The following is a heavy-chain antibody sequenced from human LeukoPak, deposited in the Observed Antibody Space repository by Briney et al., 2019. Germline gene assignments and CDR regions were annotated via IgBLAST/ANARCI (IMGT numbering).Heavy chain of an antibody. V-gene: IGHV4-61*02. J-gene: IGHJ5*02. D-gene: IGHD3/OR15-3a*01. CDR3: AREGKRPTWTNWFDP. Sequence: SETLSLTCTVSGGSISSGSYFWSWIRQSAGKGLEWIGRIDSSGNTNYNPSLKSRVTMSLDTSKNQFSLRLSSVTAADTAVYYCAREGKRPTWTNWFDPWGQGTLVTVSS. CDR2: IDSSGNT. CDR1: GGSISSGSYF.